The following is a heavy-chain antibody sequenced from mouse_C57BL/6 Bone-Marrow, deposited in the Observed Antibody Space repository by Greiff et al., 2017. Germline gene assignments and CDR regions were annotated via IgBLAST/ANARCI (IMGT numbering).Heavy chain of an antibody. J-gene: IGHJ3*01. Sequence: VHLVESGAELVRPGASVTLSCKASGYTFTDYEMHWVKQTPVHGLEWIGAIDPETGGTAYNQKFKGKAILTADKSSSTAYMELRSLTSEDSAVYYCTLGAYWGQGTLVTVSA. D-gene: IGHD3-3*01. V-gene: IGHV1-15*01. CDR2: IDPETGGT. CDR3: TLGAY. CDR1: GYTFTDYE.